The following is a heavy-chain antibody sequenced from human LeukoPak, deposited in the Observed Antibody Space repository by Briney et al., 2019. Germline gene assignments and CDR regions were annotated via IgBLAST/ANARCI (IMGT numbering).Heavy chain of an antibody. CDR3: ARLYGGNSNNYYCDY. Sequence: SETLSLTCAVYGRSFSGYYWSWIRQPPGKGLEWIGEINHSGSTNYNPSLKSRVTISVDTSKNQFSLKLSSVTAADTAVYYCARLYGGNSNNYYCDYWGQGTLVTVSS. CDR2: INHSGST. D-gene: IGHD4-23*01. CDR1: GRSFSGYY. V-gene: IGHV4-34*01. J-gene: IGHJ4*02.